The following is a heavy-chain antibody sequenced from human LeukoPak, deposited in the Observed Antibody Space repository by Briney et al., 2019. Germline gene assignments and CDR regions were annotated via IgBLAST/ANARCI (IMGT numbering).Heavy chain of an antibody. J-gene: IGHJ4*02. CDR1: GYPFNNYD. CDR2: INPNTGDT. CDR3: AVAPGDY. Sequence: GASVKVSCKASGYPFNNYDINWVRQATGQGLEWMGWINPNTGDTNYAQKFQGRVTMTRDTSITTVYMEISRLTSDDTALFYCAVAPGDYWGQGTLVTVSS. V-gene: IGHV1-2*02. D-gene: IGHD2-21*01.